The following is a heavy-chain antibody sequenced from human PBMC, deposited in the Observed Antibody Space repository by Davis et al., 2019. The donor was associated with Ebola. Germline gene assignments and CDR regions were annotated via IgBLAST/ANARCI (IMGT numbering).Heavy chain of an antibody. J-gene: IGHJ4*02. Sequence: GGSLRLSCAASGFTFSDYYMNWVRQAPGKGLEWVSSISSSSSYIYYADSVKGRFTISRDNAKNSLYLQMNSLRAEDTAVYYCAREGKYRDESRTFDYWGQGTLVTVSS. CDR2: ISSSSSYI. D-gene: IGHD2-2*01. CDR1: GFTFSDYY. CDR3: AREGKYRDESRTFDY. V-gene: IGHV3-21*01.